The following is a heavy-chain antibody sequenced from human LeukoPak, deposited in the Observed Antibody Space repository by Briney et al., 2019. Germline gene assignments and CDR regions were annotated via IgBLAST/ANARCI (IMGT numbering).Heavy chain of an antibody. CDR2: ISGSGGST. Sequence: GGSLRLSCAASGFTFSSYAMSWVRQAPGKGLEWVSAISGSGGSTYYADSVKGRFTISRDNSKNTLYLQMNSLRAEDTAVYYCARISYQLLSYFDYWGQGTLVTVSS. CDR1: GFTFSSYA. D-gene: IGHD2-2*01. CDR3: ARISYQLLSYFDY. V-gene: IGHV3-23*01. J-gene: IGHJ4*02.